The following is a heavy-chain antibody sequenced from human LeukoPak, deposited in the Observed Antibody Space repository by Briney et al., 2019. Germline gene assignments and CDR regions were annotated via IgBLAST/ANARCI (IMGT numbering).Heavy chain of an antibody. CDR1: GFTFSSYG. J-gene: IGHJ4*02. CDR3: ARDHRGGYSSGWFRIDY. CDR2: ILYDGSNK. Sequence: GGSLRLSCAASGFTFSSYGMHWVRQAPGKGLEWVAVILYDGSNKYYADSVKGRFTISRDNSKNTLYLQMNSLRAGDTAVYYCARDHRGGYSSGWFRIDYWGQGTLVTVSS. V-gene: IGHV3-30*19. D-gene: IGHD6-19*01.